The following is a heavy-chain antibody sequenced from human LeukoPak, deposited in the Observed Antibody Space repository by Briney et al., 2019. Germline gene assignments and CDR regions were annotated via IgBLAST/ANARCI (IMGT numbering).Heavy chain of an antibody. J-gene: IGHJ6*03. CDR1: GGSISSYY. V-gene: IGHV4-59*01. Sequence: SETLSLTCTVSGGSISSYYWSWIRQPPGKGLEGIGYIYYSGSTNYNPSLKSRVTISVDTSKNQFSLKLSSVTAADTAVYYCARGGEAAGGYYYYYYMDVWGKGTTVTISS. CDR2: IYYSGST. CDR3: ARGGEAAGGYYYYYYMDV. D-gene: IGHD3-16*01.